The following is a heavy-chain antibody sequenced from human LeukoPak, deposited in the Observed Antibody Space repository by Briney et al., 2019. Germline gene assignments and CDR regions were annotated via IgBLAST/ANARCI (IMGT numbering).Heavy chain of an antibody. Sequence: SETLSLTCAVYGGSFSGYYWSWIRQTPGRGLEWIGEINHSGITNYNTSLKSRVTISVDSSRNQLSLKLSSVTAADTAVYYCAREGYDLLTGYYAYYWGQGTLVTVSS. V-gene: IGHV4-34*01. CDR2: INHSGIT. D-gene: IGHD3-9*01. CDR1: GGSFSGYY. J-gene: IGHJ4*02. CDR3: AREGYDLLTGYYAYY.